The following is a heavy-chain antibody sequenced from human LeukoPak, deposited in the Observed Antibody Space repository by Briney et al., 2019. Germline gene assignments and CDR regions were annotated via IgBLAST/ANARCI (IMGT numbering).Heavy chain of an antibody. Sequence: GRSLRLSCAASGFTFSNYGMHWVRQAPGKGLEWVAVISNDGSNKYYADSVKGRFTISRDNFKNTLYLQMNSLRAEDTAVYYCAKGDFTIFGYAFDYWGQGTLVTVSS. V-gene: IGHV3-30*18. CDR3: AKGDFTIFGYAFDY. D-gene: IGHD3-3*01. CDR2: ISNDGSNK. J-gene: IGHJ4*02. CDR1: GFTFSNYG.